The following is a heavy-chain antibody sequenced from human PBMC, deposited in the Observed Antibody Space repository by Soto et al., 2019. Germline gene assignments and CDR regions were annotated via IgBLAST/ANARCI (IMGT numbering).Heavy chain of an antibody. CDR3: ARSYDILTGEPLYFDY. J-gene: IGHJ4*02. V-gene: IGHV4-59*01. CDR1: CGSISSYY. D-gene: IGHD3-9*01. Sequence: PSETLSLTCSVACGSISSYYWSCIRQPPGKGLEWIGYIYYSGSTNYNPSLKSRVTISVDTSKNQFSLKLSSVTAADTAVYYCARSYDILTGEPLYFDYWGQGTQVTVSS. CDR2: IYYSGST.